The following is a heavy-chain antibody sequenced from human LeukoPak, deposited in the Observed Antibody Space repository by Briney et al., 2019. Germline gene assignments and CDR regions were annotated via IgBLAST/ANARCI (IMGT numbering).Heavy chain of an antibody. CDR1: GASISRSTW. Sequence: SETLSLTCGVSGASISRSTWWSWVRQPPEKGLEWIGEIDHNGNTNYSPSLKSRVTISVDKSNNQLSLKLNYVTAADTAVYYCASRGGGSGHPYYFDYWGQGTLVTVSS. CDR3: ASRGGGSGHPYYFDY. V-gene: IGHV4-4*02. J-gene: IGHJ4*02. CDR2: IDHNGNT. D-gene: IGHD3-16*01.